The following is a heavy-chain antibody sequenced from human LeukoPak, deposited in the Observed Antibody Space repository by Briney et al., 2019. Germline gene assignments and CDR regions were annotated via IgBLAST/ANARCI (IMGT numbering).Heavy chain of an antibody. J-gene: IGHJ3*02. CDR3: AKTLLNPYYYGSGSYYYDAFDI. Sequence: GGSLRLSCKASGFIFSNHALSWVRQAPGKGLEWVSAISGGGAGSYYADSVKGRFTISRDNSKNTLYLQMNSLRAEDTAVYYCAKTLLNPYYYGSGSYYYDAFDIWGQGTIVTVPS. V-gene: IGHV3-23*01. CDR2: ISGGGAGS. D-gene: IGHD3-10*01. CDR1: GFIFSNHA.